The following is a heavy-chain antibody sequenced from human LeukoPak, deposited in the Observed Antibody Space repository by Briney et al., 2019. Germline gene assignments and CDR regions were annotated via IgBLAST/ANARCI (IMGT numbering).Heavy chain of an antibody. CDR3: AKGPYQVISLMDV. J-gene: IGHJ6*02. CDR2: ISGSGGST. V-gene: IGHV3-23*01. Sequence: GGSLRLSCAASGFTFSSYAMSWVRQAPGKGLEWVSAISGSGGSTYYADSVKGRFTISRDNSKNTLYPQMNSLRAEDTAVYYCAKGPYQVISLMDVWGQGTTVTVSS. CDR1: GFTFSSYA. D-gene: IGHD2/OR15-2a*01.